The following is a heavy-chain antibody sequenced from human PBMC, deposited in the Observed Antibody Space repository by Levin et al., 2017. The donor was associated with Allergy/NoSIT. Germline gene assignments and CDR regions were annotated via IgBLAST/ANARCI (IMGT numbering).Heavy chain of an antibody. J-gene: IGHJ4*02. Sequence: ETLSLTCAASGFTFSSYVMSWVRQAPGKGLEWVSGISGSGRSTNYADSVKGRFTISRDNSKNTLYLQMNSLRAEDTAVYYCAKDGMVVGLFDYWGQGTLVTVSS. CDR2: ISGSGRST. CDR1: GFTFSSYV. V-gene: IGHV3-23*01. CDR3: AKDGMVVGLFDY. D-gene: IGHD2-15*01.